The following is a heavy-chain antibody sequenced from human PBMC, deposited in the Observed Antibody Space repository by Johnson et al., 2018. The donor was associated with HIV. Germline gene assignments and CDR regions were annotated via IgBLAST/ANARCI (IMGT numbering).Heavy chain of an antibody. J-gene: IGHJ3*02. CDR3: AKPQRLSPYDAFDI. Sequence: VQLVESGGGLVQPGGSLRLSCAASGFTVSSNYMSWVRQAPGKGLEWVSVIYSGGSTYYADSVKGRFTISRDNSKNTLYLQMNSLRAEDTAVYYCAKPQRLSPYDAFDIWGQGTMVTVSS. CDR1: GFTVSSNY. V-gene: IGHV3-66*04. D-gene: IGHD3-16*02. CDR2: IYSGGST.